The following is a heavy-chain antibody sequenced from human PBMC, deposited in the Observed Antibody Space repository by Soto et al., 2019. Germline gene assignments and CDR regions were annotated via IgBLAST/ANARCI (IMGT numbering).Heavy chain of an antibody. J-gene: IGHJ4*02. Sequence: ASVKVSCKASGYTFTSYYIYWVRQAPGQGLEWMGLINPDGGSTSNAHKFQGRVTMTRDASTSAVYMELSSLRSEDTAVYYCARAYYDSSGYLDYWGQGTLVTVSS. CDR2: INPDGGST. V-gene: IGHV1-46*01. D-gene: IGHD3-22*01. CDR1: GYTFTSYY. CDR3: ARAYYDSSGYLDY.